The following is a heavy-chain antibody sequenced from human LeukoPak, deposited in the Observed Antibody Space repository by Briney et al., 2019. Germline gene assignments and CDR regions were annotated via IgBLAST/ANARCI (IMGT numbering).Heavy chain of an antibody. CDR2: ISFNSDYI. J-gene: IGHJ4*02. Sequence: PGGSLRLSCEVSGFTFGAFSMNWVRQAPGKGLEWVSSISFNSDYIYYADSVKGRFTISRDDAKNSLYLQMNSLRAEDTAVYYCARYPLSSSWYLFDYWGQGTLVTVSS. D-gene: IGHD6-13*01. V-gene: IGHV3-21*01. CDR3: ARYPLSSSWYLFDY. CDR1: GFTFGAFS.